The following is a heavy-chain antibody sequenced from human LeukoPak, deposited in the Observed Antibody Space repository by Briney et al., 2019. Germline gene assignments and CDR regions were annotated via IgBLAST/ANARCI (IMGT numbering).Heavy chain of an antibody. Sequence: GESPKISCKGSGYSFTSYWIGWVRQMPGKGLEWMGIIYPGDSDTRYSPSFQGQVTISADKSISTAYLQWSSLKASDTAMYYCASTSGIAVAGLDYWGQGTLVTVSS. CDR2: IYPGDSDT. D-gene: IGHD6-19*01. V-gene: IGHV5-51*01. J-gene: IGHJ4*02. CDR1: GYSFTSYW. CDR3: ASTSGIAVAGLDY.